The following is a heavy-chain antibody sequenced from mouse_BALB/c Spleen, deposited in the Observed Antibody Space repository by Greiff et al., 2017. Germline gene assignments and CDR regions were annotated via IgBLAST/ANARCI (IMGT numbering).Heavy chain of an antibody. CDR3: AREDYYGSSPFAY. V-gene: IGHV5-6-5*01. D-gene: IGHD1-1*01. Sequence: EVMLVESGGGLVKPGGSLKLSCAASGFTFSSYAMSWVRQTPEKRLEWVASISSGGSTYYPDSVKGRFTISRDNARNILYLQMSSLRSEDTAMYYCAREDYYGSSPFAYWGQGTLVTVSA. CDR2: ISSGGST. J-gene: IGHJ3*01. CDR1: GFTFSSYA.